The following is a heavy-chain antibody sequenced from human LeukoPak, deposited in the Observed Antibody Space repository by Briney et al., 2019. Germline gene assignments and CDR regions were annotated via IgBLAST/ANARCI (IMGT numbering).Heavy chain of an antibody. Sequence: GGSLRLSCAASGFTFSNFWMSWVRQAPGKGLEWVANINQDGSEKNYVDSVKGRFTISRDSAKNSLYLQMDSLRVEDTAIYYCARCSGWAFKNWGQGTLVTVSS. CDR2: INQDGSEK. J-gene: IGHJ4*02. CDR3: ARCSGWAFKN. D-gene: IGHD6-19*01. V-gene: IGHV3-7*01. CDR1: GFTFSNFW.